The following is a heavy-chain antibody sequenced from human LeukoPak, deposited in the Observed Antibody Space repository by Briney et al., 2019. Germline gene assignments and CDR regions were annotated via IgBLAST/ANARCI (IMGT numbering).Heavy chain of an antibody. CDR2: ISSSSSYI. CDR1: GFTFSSYS. V-gene: IGHV3-21*01. D-gene: IGHD2-2*02. CDR3: ARLPVGYCSSTSCYTDHYYYGMDV. J-gene: IGHJ6*02. Sequence: GGSLRLSCAASGFTFSSYSMNWVRQAPGKGLEWVSSISSSSSYIYYADSVKGRFTISRDNAKNSLYLQMNSLRAEDTAVYYCARLPVGYCSSTSCYTDHYYYGMDVWGQGTTVTVSS.